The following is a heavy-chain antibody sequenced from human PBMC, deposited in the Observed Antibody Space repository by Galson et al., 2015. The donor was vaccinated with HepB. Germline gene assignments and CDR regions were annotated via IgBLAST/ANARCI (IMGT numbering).Heavy chain of an antibody. CDR1: GFTFDDYA. V-gene: IGHV3-9*01. CDR2: ISWNSGSI. J-gene: IGHJ4*02. D-gene: IGHD5-24*01. CDR3: AKDYAEMATIKDSYFDY. Sequence: SLRLSCAASGFTFDDYAMHWVRQAPGKGLEWVSGISWNSGSIGYADSVKGRFTISRDNAKNSLYLQMNSLRAEDTALYYCAKDYAEMATIKDSYFDYWGQGTLVTVSS.